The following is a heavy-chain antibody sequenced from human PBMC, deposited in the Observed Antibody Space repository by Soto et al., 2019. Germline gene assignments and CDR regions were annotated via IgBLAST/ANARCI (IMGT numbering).Heavy chain of an antibody. J-gene: IGHJ5*02. CDR1: GVTFSNYK. Sequence: GGSLRLSCVGAGVTFSNYKMNWVRRAPGQGLEWVSSISGSSTYIYYADSVRGRFTISRDNAKNSVHLQMNSLRVEDTAVYFCAREELPPGTSFNSWFDPWGQGTLVTVSS. CDR2: ISGSSTYI. V-gene: IGHV3-21*01. CDR3: AREELPPGTSFNSWFDP. D-gene: IGHD1-1*01.